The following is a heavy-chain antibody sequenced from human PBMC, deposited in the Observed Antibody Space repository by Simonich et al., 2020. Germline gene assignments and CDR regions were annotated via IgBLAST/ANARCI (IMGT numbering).Heavy chain of an antibody. V-gene: IGHV4-34*01. CDR1: GGSFSGYY. CDR3: ARHLQLGPFDY. CDR2: IKHSEST. J-gene: IGHJ4*02. Sequence: QVQLQQWGAGLLKPSETLSLTCAVYGGSFSGYYWSWIRQPPGKGLEWMGEIKHSESTNYNPSLKTRVTISVDTSKNQFSLKLSSVTAADTAVYYCARHLQLGPFDYWGQGTLVTVSS. D-gene: IGHD1-1*01.